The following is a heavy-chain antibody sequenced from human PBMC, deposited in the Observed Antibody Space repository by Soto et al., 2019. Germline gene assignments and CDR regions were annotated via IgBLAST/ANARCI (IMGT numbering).Heavy chain of an antibody. J-gene: IGHJ4*02. CDR1: GGTFSSYA. CDR2: IIPIFGTA. D-gene: IGHD3-22*01. Sequence: QVQLVQSGAEVKKPGSSVKVSCKASGGTFSSYAISWVRQAPGQGLEWMGGIIPIFGTANYAQKFQGRVTITADESTSKAYMELSSLRSEDTAVYYCARDRYGYDSSGYYLWGQGTLVTVSS. V-gene: IGHV1-69*12. CDR3: ARDRYGYDSSGYYL.